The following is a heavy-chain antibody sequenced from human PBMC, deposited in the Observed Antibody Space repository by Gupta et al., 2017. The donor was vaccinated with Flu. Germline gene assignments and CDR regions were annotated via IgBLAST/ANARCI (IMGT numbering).Heavy chain of an antibody. CDR3: ARGRHGMDV. Sequence: QVQLQQWGAGLLKPSETLSLTCAVYGGSFSDYYWSCIRQPPGKGLEWIGDINHSGYTNYNPSLKSRVTISVDTSKNQFSLKLSSMTAADTAVYYCARGRHGMDVRGQGTTVSVSS. V-gene: IGHV4-34*01. CDR2: INHSGYT. CDR1: GGSFSDYY. J-gene: IGHJ6*02.